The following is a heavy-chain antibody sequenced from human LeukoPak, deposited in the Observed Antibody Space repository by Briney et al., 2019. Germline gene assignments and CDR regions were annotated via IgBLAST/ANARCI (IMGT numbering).Heavy chain of an antibody. J-gene: IGHJ4*02. D-gene: IGHD3-22*01. Sequence: GGSLRLSCAASGFTFSGYWMNWVRQAPGKGLEWVANIKKEGSEKYYVDSVKGRFTISRDNAKNSLYLQMSSLRADDTAVYYCATDYYDSSGYYTGTYWGQGTLVTVSS. CDR3: ATDYYDSSGYYTGTY. V-gene: IGHV3-7*03. CDR2: IKKEGSEK. CDR1: GFTFSGYW.